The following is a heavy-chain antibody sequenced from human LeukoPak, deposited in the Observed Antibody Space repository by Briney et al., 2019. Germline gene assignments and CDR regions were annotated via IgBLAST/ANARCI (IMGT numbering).Heavy chain of an antibody. J-gene: IGHJ4*02. V-gene: IGHV3-64D*09. CDR2: ISTKGGNT. CDR1: GFTFSNYA. D-gene: IGHD3-10*01. CDR3: AKGSMVRGPQSFDY. Sequence: GGSLRLSCSASGFTFSNYAMYWVRQAPGERLELVSGISTKGGNTYYADSVKDRFIISRDNPKNTLYLQMSSLRAEDTAVYYCAKGSMVRGPQSFDYWGQGTLVTVSS.